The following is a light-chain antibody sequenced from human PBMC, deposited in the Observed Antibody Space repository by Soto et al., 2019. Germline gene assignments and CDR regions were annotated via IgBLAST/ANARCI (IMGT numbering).Light chain of an antibody. CDR1: QSVSRN. CDR2: GAS. J-gene: IGKJ1*01. Sequence: EIVMTQSPATLSVSPGERATLSCRASQSVSRNLAWYQQNPGQDPRLLRYGASTRATGIPDRFSGSGSGTEVTLTISSLQSEDFAVYYCQQDNSWPPWTLGQGNKVEI. V-gene: IGKV3-15*01. CDR3: QQDNSWPPWT.